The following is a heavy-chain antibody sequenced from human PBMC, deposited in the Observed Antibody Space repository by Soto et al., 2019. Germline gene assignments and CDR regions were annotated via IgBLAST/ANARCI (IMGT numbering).Heavy chain of an antibody. Sequence: QVQLVESGGGVVQPGRSLRLSCAASGFAFSSYGMHWVRQTPGKGLEWVALIWYDGSNKYYAGSVKGRFTISRDNSKSTLYLPMHSLRAEDTAVYFCARSPPGVAGRYYFDFWGQGTLVTVSS. CDR1: GFAFSSYG. CDR2: IWYDGSNK. D-gene: IGHD6-6*01. V-gene: IGHV3-33*01. J-gene: IGHJ4*02. CDR3: ARSPPGVAGRYYFDF.